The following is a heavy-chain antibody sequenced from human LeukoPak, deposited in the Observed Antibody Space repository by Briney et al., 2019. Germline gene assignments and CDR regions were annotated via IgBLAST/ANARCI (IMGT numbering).Heavy chain of an antibody. CDR2: INHSGST. CDR1: GGSFSGYY. Sequence: PSETLSLTCAVYGGSFSGYYWSWIRQAPGKGLEWIGEINHSGSTNYNPSLKSRVTISVDTSKNQFSLKLSSVTAADTAVYYCARGPYCTNGVCYKGFDYWGQGTLVTVSS. D-gene: IGHD2-8*01. J-gene: IGHJ4*02. V-gene: IGHV4-34*01. CDR3: ARGPYCTNGVCYKGFDY.